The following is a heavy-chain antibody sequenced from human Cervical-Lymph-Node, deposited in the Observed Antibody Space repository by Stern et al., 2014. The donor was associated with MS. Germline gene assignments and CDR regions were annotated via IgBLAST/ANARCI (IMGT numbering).Heavy chain of an antibody. CDR3: ARGVMVAATYAYDI. CDR2: IKSDESST. Sequence: EVQLVESGGGLVQPGGSLRLSCAASGFTFSTYWMHWVRQAPGKGLVWVSRIKSDESSTPYADSVKGLFSISRDNDKNTLYLQMNSLRAEDTAVYYCARGVMVAATYAYDIWGQGTMVTISS. D-gene: IGHD2-15*01. J-gene: IGHJ3*02. CDR1: GFTFSTYW. V-gene: IGHV3-74*02.